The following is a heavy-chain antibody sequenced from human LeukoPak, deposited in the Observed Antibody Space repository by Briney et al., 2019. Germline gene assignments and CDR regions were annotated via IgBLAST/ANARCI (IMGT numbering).Heavy chain of an antibody. Sequence: SVKVSCKASGGTFSSYAIRWVRQAPGQGLEWMGGIIPIFGTANYAQKFQGRVTITADESTSTAYMELSSLRSEDTAVYYCSLFGTRGYCSSTSCYPDPWGQGTLVTVSS. J-gene: IGHJ5*02. V-gene: IGHV1-69*01. CDR3: SLFGTRGYCSSTSCYPDP. CDR1: GGTFSSYA. CDR2: IIPIFGTA. D-gene: IGHD2-2*01.